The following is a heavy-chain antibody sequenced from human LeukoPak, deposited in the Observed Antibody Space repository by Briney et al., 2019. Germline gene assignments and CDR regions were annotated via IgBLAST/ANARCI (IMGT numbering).Heavy chain of an antibody. D-gene: IGHD3-16*01. CDR3: AAHYLLLGYFNWFDS. V-gene: IGHV4-39*01. CDR2: IYYSGST. J-gene: IGHJ5*01. Sequence: SETLSLTCTVSGGSISSTSYYWGWIRQPPGKGLEWVGSIYYSGSTYYNPSLKSRITIFVDTSKNQFSLKLSSVTAADTAVYYCAAHYLLLGYFNWFDSWGQGTLVTVSS. CDR1: GGSISSTSYY.